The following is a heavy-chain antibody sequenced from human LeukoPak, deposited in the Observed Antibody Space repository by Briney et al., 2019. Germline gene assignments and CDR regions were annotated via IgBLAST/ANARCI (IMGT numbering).Heavy chain of an antibody. CDR1: GFTFSSYA. J-gene: IGHJ4*02. Sequence: PGGSLRLSCAASGFTFSSYAMSWVRQAPGKGLEWVSAISGSGGSTYYADSVKGRFTISRDNSKNTLYLQMNSLRAEDTAVYYCAKAENIGYYDSSGTFFDYWGQGTLVTDSS. CDR2: ISGSGGST. D-gene: IGHD3-22*01. CDR3: AKAENIGYYDSSGTFFDY. V-gene: IGHV3-23*01.